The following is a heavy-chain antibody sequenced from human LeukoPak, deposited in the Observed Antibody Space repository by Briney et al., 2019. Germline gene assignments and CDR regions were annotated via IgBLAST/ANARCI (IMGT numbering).Heavy chain of an antibody. Sequence: TGGSLRLSCAASGFTFSSYALSWVRQTPGKGLEWVSAISGSGDRLYYADSVKGRFTISRDNSKNTFYLQMDSLRAEDTAAYHCAKVGGQWLPNKWFHPWGQGTLVTVSS. CDR3: AKVGGQWLPNKWFHP. V-gene: IGHV3-23*01. CDR2: ISGSGDRL. D-gene: IGHD6-19*01. CDR1: GFTFSSYA. J-gene: IGHJ5*02.